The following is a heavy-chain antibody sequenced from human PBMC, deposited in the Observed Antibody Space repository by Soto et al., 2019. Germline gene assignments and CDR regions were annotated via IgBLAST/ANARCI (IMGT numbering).Heavy chain of an antibody. CDR3: ARGRTVRNYADDSSDYFYFFDY. D-gene: IGHD3-22*01. J-gene: IGHJ4*02. CDR1: GDSISTFY. Sequence: SETLSLTCTVSGDSISTFYWGWMRQSPGKELEWIGYVYYTGSTNHNPSLKSRVTISVDRSKNQFSLKLTSANAADTAVYYCARGRTVRNYADDSSDYFYFFDYWGQGTQVTVPQ. V-gene: IGHV4-59*01. CDR2: VYYTGST.